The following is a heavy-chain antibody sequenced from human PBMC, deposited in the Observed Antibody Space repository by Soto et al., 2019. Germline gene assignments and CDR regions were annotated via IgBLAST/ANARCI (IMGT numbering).Heavy chain of an antibody. CDR3: ARLDSSAPDSEY. CDR1: GGTFSSYT. D-gene: IGHD3-22*01. V-gene: IGHV1-18*01. CDR2: ISAYNGNT. Sequence: ASVKVSCKASGGTFSSYTISWVRQAPGQGLEWMGWISAYNGNTNYAQKLQGRVTMTTDTSTSTAYMELRSLRSDDTAVYFCARLDSSAPDSEYWGQGTLVTVSS. J-gene: IGHJ4*02.